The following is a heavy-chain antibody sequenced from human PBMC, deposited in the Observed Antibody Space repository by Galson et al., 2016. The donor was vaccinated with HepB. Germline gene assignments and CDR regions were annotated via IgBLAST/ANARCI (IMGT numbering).Heavy chain of an antibody. D-gene: IGHD3-10*01. CDR2: INHSGSA. CDR3: ARGRSIRRGVIKRKNSFDP. CDR1: GGSFSGYS. V-gene: IGHV4-34*01. J-gene: IGHJ5*02. Sequence: SETLSLTCAVYGGSFSGYSWTWIRQTPGKGLDWIGEINHSGSATYNPSLKSRVTISVDASKNQFSLKLSSVTAADTAVYYCARGRSIRRGVIKRKNSFDPWGQGTLVTVSS.